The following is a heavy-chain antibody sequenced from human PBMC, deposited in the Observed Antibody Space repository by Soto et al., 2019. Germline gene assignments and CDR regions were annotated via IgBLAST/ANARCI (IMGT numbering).Heavy chain of an antibody. J-gene: IGHJ4*02. D-gene: IGHD3-22*01. CDR2: IYYSGST. CDR1: GGSISSGGYY. CDR3: ARGATYYYDSSGYYPVRAGGWIDY. V-gene: IGHV4-31*03. Sequence: PSETLSLTCTVSGGSISSGGYYWSWIRQHPGKGLEWIGYIYYSGSTYYNPSLKSRVTISVDTSKNQFSLKLSSVTAADTAVYYCARGATYYYDSSGYYPVRAGGWIDYWGQGTLVTVSS.